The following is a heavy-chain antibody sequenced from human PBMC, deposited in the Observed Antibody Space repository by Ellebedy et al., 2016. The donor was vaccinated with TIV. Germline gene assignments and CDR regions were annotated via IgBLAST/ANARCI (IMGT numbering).Heavy chain of an antibody. CDR2: FSPDGRNT. CDR1: GFTFSNYW. J-gene: IGHJ4*02. V-gene: IGHV3-74*01. D-gene: IGHD3-16*01. Sequence: GESLKISCAASGFTFSNYWMHWVRQAPGKGLVWVSRFSPDGRNTIYADSVKGRFTISSDNAKNTLYLQMNSLRAEDTAVYYCTGPIGGTTLEYWGQGTLVTVSS. CDR3: TGPIGGTTLEY.